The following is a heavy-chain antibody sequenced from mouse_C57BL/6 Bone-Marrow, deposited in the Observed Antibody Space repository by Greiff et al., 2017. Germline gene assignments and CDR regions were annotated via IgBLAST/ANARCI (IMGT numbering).Heavy chain of an antibody. CDR3: ARSYDRGNAMDY. CDR2: ISYSGST. V-gene: IGHV3-8*01. Sequence: EVKLVESGPGLAKPSPTLSLTCSVTGYSITSDYWNWIRKFPGNKLEYMGYISYSGSTYYNPSLKRRISITRETSKNQYYLQLNSVTTEDTATYYCARSYDRGNAMDYWGQGTSVTVSS. CDR1: GYSITSDY. J-gene: IGHJ4*01. D-gene: IGHD2-12*01.